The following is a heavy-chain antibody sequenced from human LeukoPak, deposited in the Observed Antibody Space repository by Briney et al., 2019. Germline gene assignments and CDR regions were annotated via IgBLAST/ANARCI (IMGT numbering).Heavy chain of an antibody. CDR1: GYTFIRYY. Sequence: ASVKVSCKSSGYTFIRYYMHWVRQAPGQGLEWMGIINPSGGSTSYAQKFQGRVTMTRDTSTSTVYMELSRLRSEDTAVYYCARGGYGDRIDYWGQGTLVSVSS. CDR2: INPSGGST. CDR3: ARGGYGDRIDY. V-gene: IGHV1-46*01. J-gene: IGHJ4*02. D-gene: IGHD4-17*01.